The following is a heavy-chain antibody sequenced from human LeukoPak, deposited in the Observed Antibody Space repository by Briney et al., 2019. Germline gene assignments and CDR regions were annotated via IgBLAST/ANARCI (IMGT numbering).Heavy chain of an antibody. V-gene: IGHV4-31*03. J-gene: IGHJ3*02. CDR3: ARARYVNSFYAFDI. CDR2: THYSGNA. CDR1: GGSISSGDYY. D-gene: IGHD3-9*01. Sequence: SETLSLTCTVSGGSISSGDYYWSWIRQHPGKGLEWIGYTHYSGNAYYNPSLKSRVTISVDTSKSQFSLKLSSVTAADTAVYYCARARYVNSFYAFDIWGQGTLVTVSS.